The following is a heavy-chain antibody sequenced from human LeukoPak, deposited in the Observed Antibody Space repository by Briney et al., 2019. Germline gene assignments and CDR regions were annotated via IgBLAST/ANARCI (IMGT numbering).Heavy chain of an antibody. Sequence: SETLSLTCAVYGGSFSGYYWSWIRQPPGKGLEWIGEINHSGSTNYNPSLQSRVTISVDTSKNQFSLNLNSVTAANTAVYYCARGGAARLHFQNWGQGTLVTVSS. V-gene: IGHV4-34*01. CDR3: ARGGAARLHFQN. J-gene: IGHJ1*01. CDR1: GGSFSGYY. D-gene: IGHD6-6*01. CDR2: INHSGST.